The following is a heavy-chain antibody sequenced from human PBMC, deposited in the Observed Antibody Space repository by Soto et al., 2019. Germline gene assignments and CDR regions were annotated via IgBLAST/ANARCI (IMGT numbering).Heavy chain of an antibody. Sequence: SETLSLTCTVSGGSISSYYWSWIRQPPGKGLEWIGYIYYSGSTNYNPSLKSRVTISVDTSKNQFSLKLSSVTAADTAVYYCARVNYYDRRGFDYWGQGTLVTVSS. D-gene: IGHD3-22*01. CDR2: IYYSGST. V-gene: IGHV4-59*01. J-gene: IGHJ4*02. CDR3: ARVNYYDRRGFDY. CDR1: GGSISSYY.